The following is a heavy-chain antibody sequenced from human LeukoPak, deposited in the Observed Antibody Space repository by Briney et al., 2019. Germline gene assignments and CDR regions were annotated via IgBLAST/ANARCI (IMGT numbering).Heavy chain of an antibody. Sequence: ASVKVSCKASGGTFSSYAISWVRQAPGQGLEWMGGIIPIFGTANYAQKFQGRVTITADESTSTAYMELSSLRAEDTAVYYCAKALRLIELIDYWGQGTLVTVSS. CDR2: IIPIFGTA. CDR3: AKALRLIELIDY. V-gene: IGHV1-69*13. D-gene: IGHD5/OR15-5a*01. CDR1: GGTFSSYA. J-gene: IGHJ4*02.